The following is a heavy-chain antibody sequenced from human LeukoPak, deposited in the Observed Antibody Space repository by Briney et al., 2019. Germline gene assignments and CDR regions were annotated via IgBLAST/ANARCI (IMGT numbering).Heavy chain of an antibody. V-gene: IGHV3-21*01. CDR1: GFTFSTSA. J-gene: IGHJ4*02. CDR2: TDYDGSHI. CDR3: ARDPERYLRTGHYDY. Sequence: PGGSLRLSCAGSGFTFSTSAMNWVRQVPGKGLEWVSSTDYDGSHIYYSASVKGRFSISRDNARDSVYLQMDSLRAEDTAVYYCARDPERYLRTGHYDYWGQGTLVIVSS. D-gene: IGHD3-10*02.